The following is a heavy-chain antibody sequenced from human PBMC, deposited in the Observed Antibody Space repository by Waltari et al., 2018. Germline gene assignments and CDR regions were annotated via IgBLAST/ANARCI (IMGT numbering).Heavy chain of an antibody. CDR2: TSHDESHK. CDR1: GVTFSTST. J-gene: IGHJ4*02. D-gene: IGHD2-8*01. CDR3: ARDDRDGLPDYFDF. Sequence: QVQLVESGGGVVQPGRSLRRSCAASGVTFSTSTMHWVRQAPGKGLEWVAVTSHDESHKYYADSVKGRFTISKDNSKNTLYLQMNSLSTEDTAMYYCARDDRDGLPDYFDFWGQGTLVTVSS. V-gene: IGHV3-30*01.